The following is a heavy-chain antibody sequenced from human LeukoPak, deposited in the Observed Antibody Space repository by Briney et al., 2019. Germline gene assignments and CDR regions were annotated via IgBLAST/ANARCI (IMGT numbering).Heavy chain of an antibody. V-gene: IGHV3-21*01. CDR2: ISSSSSYI. J-gene: IGHJ4*02. CDR3: ARRKIQLWLIGYFDY. D-gene: IGHD5-18*01. CDR1: GFTFSSYS. Sequence: GGSLRLSCAASGFTFSSYSMNWVRQAPGKGLEWVSSISSSSSYIYYADSVKGRFTISRDNAKNSLYLQMNSLRAEDTAVYYCARRKIQLWLIGYFDYWGQGTLVTVSS.